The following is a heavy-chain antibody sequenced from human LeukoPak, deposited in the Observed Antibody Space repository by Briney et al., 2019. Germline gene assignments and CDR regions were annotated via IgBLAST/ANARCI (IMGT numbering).Heavy chain of an antibody. CDR3: ARSLSGSFYDASDS. CDR1: GFTLSSYV. D-gene: IGHD3-10*01. CDR2: ISSGGSNI. Sequence: GGSLRLSCAASGFTLSSYVMHWVRQAPGKGLEWVAIISSGGSNIYYADSVKGRFTISRDNSKNTLYLEMNSLRAEDTAVYYCARSLSGSFYDASDSWGQGSLVTVSS. V-gene: IGHV3-30-3*01. J-gene: IGHJ4*02.